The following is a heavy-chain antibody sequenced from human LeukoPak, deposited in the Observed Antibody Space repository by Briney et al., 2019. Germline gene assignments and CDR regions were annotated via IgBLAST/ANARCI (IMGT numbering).Heavy chain of an antibody. J-gene: IGHJ4*02. CDR1: GYTFTSYG. Sequence: ASVKVSCKASGYTFTSYGISWVRQAPGQGLEWMGWISAYNGNTNYAQKLQGRVTMTTDTSTSTAYMELRSLRSDDTAVYYCARDLRCYGSGSYDYWGQGTLVTVSS. CDR3: ARDLRCYGSGSYDY. CDR2: ISAYNGNT. V-gene: IGHV1-18*01. D-gene: IGHD3-10*01.